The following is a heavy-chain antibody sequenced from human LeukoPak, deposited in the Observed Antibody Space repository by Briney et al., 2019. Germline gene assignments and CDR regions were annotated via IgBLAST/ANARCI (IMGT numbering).Heavy chain of an antibody. CDR2: MSSGGDST. CDR1: GITFSSYA. CDR3: TKFDY. V-gene: IGHV3-23*01. J-gene: IGHJ4*02. Sequence: GGSLRLSCAASGITFSSYAMTWVRQAPGKGLEWVSGMSSGGDSTYYADSVKGRFTISRDNSKNTVFLHMTSLRAEDTAVYYCTKFDYWGQGVLVTVSS.